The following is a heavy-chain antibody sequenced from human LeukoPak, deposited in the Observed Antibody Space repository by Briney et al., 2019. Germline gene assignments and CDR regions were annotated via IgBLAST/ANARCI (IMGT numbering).Heavy chain of an antibody. Sequence: ASVKVSCKGSGYTFTGSYLHWVRQAPGEGLEWVGGVNPNSGGTNYAQKFQGRVTMTRDMSTSTFYMELSSLRSEDTAVYYCARGHGSGYTNYFDPWGQGTLVTVSS. CDR3: ARGHGSGYTNYFDP. CDR1: GYTFTGSY. D-gene: IGHD3-10*01. CDR2: VNPNSGGT. J-gene: IGHJ5*02. V-gene: IGHV1-2*02.